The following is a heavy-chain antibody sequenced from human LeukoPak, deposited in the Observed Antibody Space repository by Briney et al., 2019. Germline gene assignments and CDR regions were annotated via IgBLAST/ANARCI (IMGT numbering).Heavy chain of an antibody. D-gene: IGHD6-13*01. Sequence: SETLSLTCAVYGGSFSGYYWSWIRQPPGKGLEWIGEINHSGSTNYNPSLKSRVTISVDTSKNQFSLKLSSVTAADTAVYYCARGNFRSSSSWYGAYYFDYWGQGTLVTVSS. J-gene: IGHJ4*02. CDR2: INHSGST. CDR3: ARGNFRSSSSWYGAYYFDY. V-gene: IGHV4-34*01. CDR1: GGSFSGYY.